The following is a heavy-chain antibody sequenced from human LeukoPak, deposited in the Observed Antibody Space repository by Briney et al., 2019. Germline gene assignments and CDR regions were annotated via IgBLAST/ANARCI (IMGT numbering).Heavy chain of an antibody. CDR3: ARGERFGYFDY. D-gene: IGHD3-10*01. CDR1: GYTLSSYE. J-gene: IGHJ4*02. CDR2: ISSSGSTK. Sequence: GGSLILSCAAHGYTLSSYEMTTVRQATGKGLERDSYISSSGSTKYYASSVKGRFTISRDNAKNSLYLQMNSLRAEDRAVYYCARGERFGYFDYWGQGTLVTVSS. V-gene: IGHV3-48*03.